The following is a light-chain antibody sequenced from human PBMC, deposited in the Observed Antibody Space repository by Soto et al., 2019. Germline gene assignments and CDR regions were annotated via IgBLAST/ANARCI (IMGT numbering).Light chain of an antibody. V-gene: IGKV1-5*03. Sequence: DIHMTQSPSTLSASVGDRVTITCRASQSISGWLAWYQQKPGKAPKLLLYKASTLESGVPSRFSGSGSGTESTFTITTLQPDNFATNYSQQYYSSWPLGKGTKVEIK. CDR2: KAS. J-gene: IGKJ1*01. CDR3: QQYYSSWP. CDR1: QSISGW.